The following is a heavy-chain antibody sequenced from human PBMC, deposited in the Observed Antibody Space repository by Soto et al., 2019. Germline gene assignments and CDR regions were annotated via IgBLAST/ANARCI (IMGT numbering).Heavy chain of an antibody. V-gene: IGHV4-39*06. CDR3: ATSYGNAWYTY. CDR2: IHYSGST. Sequence: LETHPLTSTVSGGTSISSSYYWGWIRQPPEKGLEWIGSIHYSGSTYYNPSLKSRLTISVDRSKNQFTLQLTSVTVEDTAVYYCATSYGNAWYTYWGQGTQVTVSS. J-gene: IGHJ4*02. CDR1: GGTSISSSYY. D-gene: IGHD6-13*01.